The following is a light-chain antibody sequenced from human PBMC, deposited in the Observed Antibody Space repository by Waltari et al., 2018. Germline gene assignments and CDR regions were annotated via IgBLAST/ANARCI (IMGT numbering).Light chain of an antibody. CDR2: TNN. V-gene: IGLV1-47*01. CDR1: RTNIGSNY. CDR3: ASWDDSLSVLL. J-gene: IGLJ3*02. Sequence: QSVLTQPPPASGTPGQRVTISCSGSRTNIGSNYVYWYQQLSGMAPKLLIFTNNPRPSGVPDRFSGSKSGTSASLAISGLRSEDEGDYYCASWDDSLSVLLFGGGTKLTVL.